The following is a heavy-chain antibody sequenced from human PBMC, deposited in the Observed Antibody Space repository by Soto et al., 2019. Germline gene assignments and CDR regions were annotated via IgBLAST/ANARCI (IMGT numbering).Heavy chain of an antibody. D-gene: IGHD2-8*01. CDR3: ARLGGYGVQWGWFDP. CDR2: IDYSGST. J-gene: IGHJ5*02. CDR1: GDSITNYY. V-gene: IGHV4-59*13. Sequence: SLTCTVSGDSITNYYLSWIRQPPGKGLEWIGYIDYSGSTKYNPSLESRVTMSVDTSKKQISLKLSSVSAADTAVYYCARLGGYGVQWGWFDPWGQGTLVTVSS.